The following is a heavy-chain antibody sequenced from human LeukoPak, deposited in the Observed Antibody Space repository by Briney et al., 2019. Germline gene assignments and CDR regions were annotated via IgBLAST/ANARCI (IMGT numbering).Heavy chain of an antibody. V-gene: IGHV1-2*02. CDR1: GYTFTKNF. D-gene: IGHD4-17*01. Sequence: ASVKVSCKASGYTFTKNFLHWVRQAPGQGLEWMGWINPNDGGTLYAQKFQGRVTMTTDTSIATAYMEMSTLTSDDTAVYYCARDDYGDLQYFENWGQGTLVTVSP. J-gene: IGHJ4*02. CDR2: INPNDGGT. CDR3: ARDDYGDLQYFEN.